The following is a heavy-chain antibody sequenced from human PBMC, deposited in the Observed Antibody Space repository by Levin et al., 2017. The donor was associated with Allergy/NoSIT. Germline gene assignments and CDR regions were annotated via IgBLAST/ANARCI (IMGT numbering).Heavy chain of an antibody. Sequence: GGSLRLSCSASGFMFGDYAMSWFRQAPGKGLECVGFIRSKAYGGTTEYAASVKGRFSISRDDSRSIVYLQMNSLQIEDTAVYYCTRDDFRPGPYFDYWGQGILVTVSS. CDR1: GFMFGDYA. J-gene: IGHJ4*02. D-gene: IGHD3-3*01. CDR2: IRSKAYGGTT. V-gene: IGHV3-49*03. CDR3: TRDDFRPGPYFDY.